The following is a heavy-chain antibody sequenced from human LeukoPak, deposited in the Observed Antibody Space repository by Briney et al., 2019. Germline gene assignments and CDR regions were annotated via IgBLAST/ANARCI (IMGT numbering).Heavy chain of an antibody. CDR2: IYTSGST. V-gene: IGHV4-61*02. D-gene: IGHD3-9*01. J-gene: IGHJ4*02. CDR3: ASGLRYFDLYY. CDR1: GGSISSGSYY. Sequence: SETLSLTCTVSGGSISSGSYYWSWIRQPAGKGLEWIGRIYTSGSTNYNPSLKSRVTISVDTSKNQFSLKLSSVTAADTAVYYCASGLRYFDLYYWGQGALVTVSS.